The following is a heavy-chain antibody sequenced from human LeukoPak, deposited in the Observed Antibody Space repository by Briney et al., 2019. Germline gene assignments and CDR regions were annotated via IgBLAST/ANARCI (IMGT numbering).Heavy chain of an antibody. CDR1: GYSFTSYW. CDR2: IDPSDSYT. J-gene: IGHJ4*02. V-gene: IGHV5-10-1*01. Sequence: GESLKISCKGSGYSFTSYWISWVRQMPGKGLEWMGRIDPSDSYTNYSPSFQGHVTISADKSISTAYLQWSSLQASDTAMYYCARRFGFGELIDYWGQGTLVTVSS. CDR3: ARRFGFGELIDY. D-gene: IGHD3-10*01.